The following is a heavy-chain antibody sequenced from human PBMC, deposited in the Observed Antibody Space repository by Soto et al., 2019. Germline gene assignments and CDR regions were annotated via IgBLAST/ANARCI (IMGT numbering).Heavy chain of an antibody. CDR2: IYHNGST. CDR3: ARRPRVATIIMSAFDI. Sequence: SETLSLTCTVSGFLISDNYFWGWIRQPPGKGLEWLGSIYHNGSTRYNPSLKSRVTISVDTSKNQFSLKLSSVTAADTAVYYCARRPRVATIIMSAFDIWGQGTMVTVSS. J-gene: IGHJ3*02. CDR1: GFLISDNYF. D-gene: IGHD5-12*01. V-gene: IGHV4-38-2*02.